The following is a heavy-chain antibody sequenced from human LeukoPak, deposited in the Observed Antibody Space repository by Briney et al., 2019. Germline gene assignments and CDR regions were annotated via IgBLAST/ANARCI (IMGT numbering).Heavy chain of an antibody. J-gene: IGHJ4*02. V-gene: IGHV1-2*02. D-gene: IGHD5-18*01. CDR3: ARVRDTAMVTDY. CDR1: GYTFTVYY. CDR2: INPNSGGT. Sequence: ASVTVSCMASGYTFTVYYMHWVRQAPGQGHEWMGWINPNSGGTNYAQKFQGRVTMTRDTSISTAYMELSRLRSDDTAVYYCARVRDTAMVTDYWGQGTLVTVSS.